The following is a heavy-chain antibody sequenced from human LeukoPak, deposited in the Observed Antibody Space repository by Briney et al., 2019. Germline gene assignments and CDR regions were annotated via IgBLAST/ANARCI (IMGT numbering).Heavy chain of an antibody. CDR2: IYSGGST. D-gene: IGHD3-10*01. CDR3: ARDSITMVRGVISNTGNFDY. CDR1: GFTVSSNY. Sequence: PGGSLRLSCAASGFTVSSNYMSWVRQAPGKGLEWVSVIYSGGSTYYADSVKGRFTISRDNSKNTLYLQMNSLRAEDTAVYYCARDSITMVRGVISNTGNFDYWGQGTLVTVSS. V-gene: IGHV3-53*01. J-gene: IGHJ4*02.